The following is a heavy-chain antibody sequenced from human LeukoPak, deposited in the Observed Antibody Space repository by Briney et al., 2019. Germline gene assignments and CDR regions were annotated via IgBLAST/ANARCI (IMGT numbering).Heavy chain of an antibody. Sequence: GGCLRLAWAASGFTFSSDGMHCVRQAPGKGLERVASIRYYESNKYYADSVKDRSTTSRDNSKNRLYLQMTILRAEYTSVDYCAKDSGGYSYGLAFDYWGQGNLVTVSS. D-gene: IGHD5-18*01. CDR1: GFTFSSDG. V-gene: IGHV3-30*02. J-gene: IGHJ4*02. CDR2: IRYYESNK. CDR3: AKDSGGYSYGLAFDY.